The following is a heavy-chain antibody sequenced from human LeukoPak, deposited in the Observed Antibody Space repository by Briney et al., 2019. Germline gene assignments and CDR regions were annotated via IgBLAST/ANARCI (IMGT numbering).Heavy chain of an antibody. CDR2: ISYDGSNK. CDR3: VRVSSDSRFRFYWF. D-gene: IGHD3-22*01. J-gene: IGHJ4*02. CDR1: GFTFSSYG. V-gene: IGHV3-30*03. Sequence: GRSLRLSCAASGFTFSSYGMHWVRQAPGKGLEWVAVISYDGSNKYYADSVKGRFTTSIDNSEDTLYLQMNRLRADDTATYFCVRVSSDSRFRFYWFWGQGTLVTVSS.